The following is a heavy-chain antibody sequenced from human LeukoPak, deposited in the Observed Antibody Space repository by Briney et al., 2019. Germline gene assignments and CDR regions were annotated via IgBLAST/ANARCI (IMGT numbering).Heavy chain of an antibody. CDR3: ARGGGSSSDFDY. D-gene: IGHD6-13*01. Sequence: ASVKVSCKASGGTFSSYAISWVRQAPGQGLEWMGRIIPIFVTANYAQKFQGRVTITTDESTSTAYMELSSLRSEDTAVYYCARGGGSSSDFDYWGQGTLVTVSS. CDR1: GGTFSSYA. V-gene: IGHV1-69*05. CDR2: IIPIFVTA. J-gene: IGHJ4*02.